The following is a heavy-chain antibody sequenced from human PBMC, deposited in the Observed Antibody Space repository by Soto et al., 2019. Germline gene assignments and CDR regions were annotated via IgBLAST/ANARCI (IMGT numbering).Heavy chain of an antibody. CDR2: MTATGVSI. V-gene: IGHV3-23*01. D-gene: IGHD6-6*01. Sequence: EVQLLESGGGLVQPGGSLRLSCVASGFSFSGSAMSWVRQAPGKGLVWVSSMTATGVSIYYADSVRGRFTISRDNSKNTLYLQMSSLRAEDTARYYCAKDSIPYSSSYDLDHWGRGALVAVSS. J-gene: IGHJ4*02. CDR3: AKDSIPYSSSYDLDH. CDR1: GFSFSGSA.